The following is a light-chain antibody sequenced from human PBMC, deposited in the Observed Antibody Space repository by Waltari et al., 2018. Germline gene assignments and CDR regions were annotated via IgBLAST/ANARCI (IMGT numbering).Light chain of an antibody. CDR2: DVN. Sequence: QSALTQPASVSGFLGQWVTISCPGSSSDIGTHKYVSWYQQHPGRAPKLIIYDVNKRPSGVSDRFSGSKSGNTASLTISGLHAEDEAEYYCCSDTSRSTYVFGTGTEVTVL. CDR1: SSDIGTHKY. CDR3: CSDTSRSTYV. J-gene: IGLJ1*01. V-gene: IGLV2-23*02.